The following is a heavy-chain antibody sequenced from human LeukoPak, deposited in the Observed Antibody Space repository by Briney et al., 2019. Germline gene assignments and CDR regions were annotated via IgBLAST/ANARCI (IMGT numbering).Heavy chain of an antibody. CDR2: ISWDGVST. J-gene: IGHJ6*03. CDR1: GFTFDDYI. V-gene: IGHV3-43D*03. Sequence: GGSLRLSCAASGFTFDDYIMHWVRQAPGKGLEWVSLISWDGVSTYYADSVKGRFTISRDNTKNSLYLQMNSLRAEDTALYYCAREGRVWFGELFCGYMDVWGKGTTVTVSS. CDR3: AREGRVWFGELFCGYMDV. D-gene: IGHD3-10*01.